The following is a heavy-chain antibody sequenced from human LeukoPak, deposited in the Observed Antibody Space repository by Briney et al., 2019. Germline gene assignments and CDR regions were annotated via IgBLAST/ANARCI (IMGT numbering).Heavy chain of an antibody. D-gene: IGHD4-11*01. CDR3: ARVSDYSNYFDF. Sequence: GRSLRLSCAASGFTFRTYGMHWVRQAPGKGLEWVAIIRYDGSTKYYAESVKGRFTISRDNSKNMLYLQMNSLRAEDTAVYYCARVSDYSNYFDFWGQGTLVTVSS. J-gene: IGHJ4*02. CDR2: IRYDGSTK. V-gene: IGHV3-33*01. CDR1: GFTFRTYG.